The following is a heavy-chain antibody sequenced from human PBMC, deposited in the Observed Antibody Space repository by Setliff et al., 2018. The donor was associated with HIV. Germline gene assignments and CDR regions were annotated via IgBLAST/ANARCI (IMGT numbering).Heavy chain of an antibody. CDR3: ARRSGYSYGSYYYYGMDV. CDR2: INPNSGGT. CDR1: GYTFTSYG. V-gene: IGHV1-2*02. J-gene: IGHJ6*02. Sequence: ASVKVSCKASGYTFTSYGISWVRQAPGQGLEWMGWINPNSGGTTYAQKFQGRVTMTRDTSISTAYMELSRLRSDDTAVFYCARRSGYSYGSYYYYGMDVWGQGTTVTVSS. D-gene: IGHD5-18*01.